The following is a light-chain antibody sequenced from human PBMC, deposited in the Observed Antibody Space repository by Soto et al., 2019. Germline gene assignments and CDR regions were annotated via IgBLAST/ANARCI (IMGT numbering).Light chain of an antibody. CDR1: QYISTY. J-gene: IGKJ3*01. V-gene: IGKV1-33*01. Sequence: DIQMTQSPSSLSASVGDRVTITCQASQYISTYLNWYQHKSGKAPKLLIYDTSNLQAGVPSRFSGSGSGTDFTFTISILQPEDIGTYYCQQYDNLFTFGPGTKVDIK. CDR3: QQYDNLFT. CDR2: DTS.